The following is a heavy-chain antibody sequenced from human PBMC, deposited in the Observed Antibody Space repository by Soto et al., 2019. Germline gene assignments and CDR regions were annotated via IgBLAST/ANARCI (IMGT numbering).Heavy chain of an antibody. D-gene: IGHD6-19*01. J-gene: IGHJ4*02. CDR2: ISYDGSNK. V-gene: IGHV3-30*18. Sequence: QVQLVESGGGVVQPGRSLRLSCAASGFTFSSYGMHWVRQAPGKGLEWVAVISYDGSNKYYADSVKGRFTISRDNSKNTLYLHMNSLRAEDTAVYYCAKGWGYSSGWYYLGYFDYWGQGTLVTVSS. CDR3: AKGWGYSSGWYYLGYFDY. CDR1: GFTFSSYG.